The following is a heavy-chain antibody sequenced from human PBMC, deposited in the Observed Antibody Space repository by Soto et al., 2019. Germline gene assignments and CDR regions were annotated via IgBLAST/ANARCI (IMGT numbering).Heavy chain of an antibody. CDR1: GYTFTSYG. D-gene: IGHD6-19*01. J-gene: IGHJ5*02. CDR3: SRRIAVAGSWFDP. CDR2: ISAYNGNT. Sequence: ASRKVSCKASGYTFTSYGISWVRQAPGQGLEWMGWISAYNGNTNYAQKLKGRVTMTTDTSTSTAYMELRSLRSDYTAVYYCSRRIAVAGSWFDPWGQGTLVTVSS. V-gene: IGHV1-18*01.